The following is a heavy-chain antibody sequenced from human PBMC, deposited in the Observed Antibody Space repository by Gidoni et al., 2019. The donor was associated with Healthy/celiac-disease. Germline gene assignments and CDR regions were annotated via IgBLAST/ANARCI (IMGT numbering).Heavy chain of an antibody. CDR2: IYTSGST. CDR1: GGSISRYY. V-gene: IGHV4-4*07. D-gene: IGHD6-19*01. CDR3: ARDGPRGGGKQWLVHDAFDI. J-gene: IGHJ3*02. Sequence: QVQLQESGPGLVKPSETLSLTCTVSGGSISRYYWSWIRQPAGKGLEWIGRIYTSGSTNYNPSLKSRVTMSVDTSKTQFSLKLSSVTAADTAVYYCARDGPRGGGKQWLVHDAFDIWGQGTMVTVSS.